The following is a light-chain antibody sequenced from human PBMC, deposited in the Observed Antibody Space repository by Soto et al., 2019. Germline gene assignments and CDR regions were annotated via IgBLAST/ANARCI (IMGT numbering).Light chain of an antibody. V-gene: IGKV3-15*01. Sequence: EIVMTQSPATLSVSPGETATLSCRASHSVISDLAWYQQKPGQSPRLLIYRTSARAIGVPARFTGSGSGTEFTLTISSLQSEDFAVYYCQHYDNWPFAFGQGTKLEIK. CDR1: HSVISD. CDR2: RTS. CDR3: QHYDNWPFA. J-gene: IGKJ2*01.